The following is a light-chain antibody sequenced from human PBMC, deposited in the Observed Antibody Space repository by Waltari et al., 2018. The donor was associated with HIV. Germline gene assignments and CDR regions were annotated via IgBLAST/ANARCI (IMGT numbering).Light chain of an antibody. J-gene: IGKJ2*01. Sequence: SSSSLAAVVGDSAIITCRASQAISNALTWYQQKPGKAPKLLIYAASTLQSGAPSRFSGSLSGTDFNLTISSLQPEDSATYYCQQSKSTPRTFGQGTTLEIK. CDR1: QAISNA. CDR3: QQSKSTPRT. CDR2: AAS. V-gene: IGKV1-13*02.